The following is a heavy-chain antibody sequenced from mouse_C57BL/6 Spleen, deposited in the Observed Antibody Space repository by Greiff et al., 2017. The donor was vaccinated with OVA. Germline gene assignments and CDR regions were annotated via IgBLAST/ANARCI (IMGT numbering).Heavy chain of an antibody. CDR2: IYPGDGDT. J-gene: IGHJ2*01. Sequence: VQLQQSGPELVKPGASVKISCKASGYAFSSSWMNWVKQRPGQGLEWIGRIYPGDGDTNYNGKFKGKATLTADKSSSTAYMQLSSLTSEDSAVYFCARRDSYCYGSSYGYFDDWGQGTTLTVSS. V-gene: IGHV1-82*01. CDR1: GYAFSSSW. D-gene: IGHD1-1*01. CDR3: ARRDSYCYGSSYGYFDD.